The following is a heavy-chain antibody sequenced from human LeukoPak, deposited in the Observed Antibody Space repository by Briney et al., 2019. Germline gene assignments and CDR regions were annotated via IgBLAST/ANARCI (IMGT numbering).Heavy chain of an antibody. CDR2: INHSGST. CDR1: GGSFSGYY. Sequence: PSETLSLTCAVYGGSFSGYYWSWIRQPPGKGLEWIGEINHSGSTNYNPSLKSRVTISVDTSKNQFSLKLSSVTAADTAVYYCARGKISRRVVRVIAETPACGFDPWGQGTLVTVSS. CDR3: ARGKISRRVVRVIAETPACGFDP. D-gene: IGHD2/OR15-2a*01. J-gene: IGHJ5*02. V-gene: IGHV4-34*01.